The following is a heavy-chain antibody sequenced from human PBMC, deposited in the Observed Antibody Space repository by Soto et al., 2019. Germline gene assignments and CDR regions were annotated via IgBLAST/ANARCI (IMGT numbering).Heavy chain of an antibody. J-gene: IGHJ4*02. CDR2: ISYTGSA. D-gene: IGHD6-19*01. CDR1: GGSIRGSY. Sequence: ETLSLTCSVSGGSIRGSYCSWIRQPPEKGLEWIASISYTGSATHNPSLKSRVSVSVDTTENQCSLKLTSVTAADTATYYCATGGGWLQNSNLRGLYFDYWGQGALVTVSS. CDR3: ATGGGWLQNSNLRGLYFDY. V-gene: IGHV4-59*01.